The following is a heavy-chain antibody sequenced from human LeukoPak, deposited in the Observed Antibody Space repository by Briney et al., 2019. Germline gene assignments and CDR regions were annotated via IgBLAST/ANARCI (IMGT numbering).Heavy chain of an antibody. J-gene: IGHJ4*02. Sequence: GASVKVSCKASGYTFTSYAIHWVRQAPGQRLEWMGWINAGTSNRKYSQKFQDRVTITRETSGTTAYMELSSLTSEDTAVYYCARVSDDSGWNFDYWGQGTLVTVSS. V-gene: IGHV1-3*01. D-gene: IGHD6-19*01. CDR1: GYTFTSYA. CDR3: ARVSDDSGWNFDY. CDR2: INAGTSNR.